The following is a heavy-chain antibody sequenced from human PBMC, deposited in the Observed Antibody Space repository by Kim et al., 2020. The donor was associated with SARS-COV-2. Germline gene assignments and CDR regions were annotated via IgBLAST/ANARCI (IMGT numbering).Heavy chain of an antibody. CDR3: ARGITYYYDSSGYCDAFDI. V-gene: IGHV5-51*01. D-gene: IGHD3-22*01. CDR2: IYPGDSDT. J-gene: IGHJ3*02. Sequence: GESLKISCKGSGYSFTSYWIGWVRQMPGKGLEWMGIIYPGDSDTRYSPSFQGQVTISADKSISTAYLQWSSLKASDTAMYYCARGITYYYDSSGYCDAFDIWGQGTMVTVSS. CDR1: GYSFTSYW.